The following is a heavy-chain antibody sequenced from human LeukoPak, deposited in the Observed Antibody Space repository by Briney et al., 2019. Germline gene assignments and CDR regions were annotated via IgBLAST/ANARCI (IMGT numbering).Heavy chain of an antibody. Sequence: GRSLRLSCAASGFTFSSYAMHWVRQAPGKGLEWVAVISYDGSNKYYADSVKGRFTISRDNAKNSLYLQMNSLRAEDTAVYYCARDPGNRYCSSTSCSGDWGQGTLVTVSS. CDR3: ARDPGNRYCSSTSCSGD. CDR1: GFTFSSYA. D-gene: IGHD2-2*01. V-gene: IGHV3-30-3*01. CDR2: ISYDGSNK. J-gene: IGHJ4*02.